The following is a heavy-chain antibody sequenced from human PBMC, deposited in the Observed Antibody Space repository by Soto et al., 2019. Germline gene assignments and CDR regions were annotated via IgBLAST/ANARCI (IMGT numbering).Heavy chain of an antibody. V-gene: IGHV1-8*01. CDR3: AGGNFRY. CDR2: MKPNSSNT. CDR1: GYNFNTFD. Sequence: ASVKVSGQASGYNFNTFDIDWVRQATGHGLECMGWMKPNSSNTGYAQEIRGRVTMTRNTSNTTAYMELTSLTSDDTGVYYCAGGNFRYWGQGTLVTVS. J-gene: IGHJ4*02.